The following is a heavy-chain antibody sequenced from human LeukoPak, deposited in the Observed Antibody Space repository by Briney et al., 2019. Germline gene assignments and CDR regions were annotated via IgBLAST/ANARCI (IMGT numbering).Heavy chain of an antibody. J-gene: IGHJ4*02. Sequence: GGSLRLSCAVSGFTFSGFSMSWVRQAPGKGPEWVAKMNEYGSEIFYVDSVKGRFTISRDNAKNSLYLQMNRLRAEDTAVYYCARPRGCGSSRCNNFDYWGQGTLVTVSS. CDR1: GFTFSGFS. CDR2: MNEYGSEI. V-gene: IGHV3-7*01. D-gene: IGHD2-2*01. CDR3: ARPRGCGSSRCNNFDY.